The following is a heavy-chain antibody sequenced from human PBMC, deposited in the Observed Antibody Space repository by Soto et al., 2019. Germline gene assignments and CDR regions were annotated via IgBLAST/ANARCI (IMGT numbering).Heavy chain of an antibody. J-gene: IGHJ4*02. D-gene: IGHD2-8*01. CDR3: AKDILMVYAVGARLVTNPFDY. CDR1: GFTFSSYA. CDR2: ISGSGGST. Sequence: GGSLRLSCAASGFTFSSYAMSWVRQAPGKGLEWVSAISGSGGSTYYADSVKGRFTISRDNSKNTLYLQMNSLRAEDTGGYYWAKDILMVYAVGARLVTNPFDYWGQGTLVTVSS. V-gene: IGHV3-23*01.